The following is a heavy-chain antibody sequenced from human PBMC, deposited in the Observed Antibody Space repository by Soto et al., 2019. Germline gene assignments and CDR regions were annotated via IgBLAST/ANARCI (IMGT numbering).Heavy chain of an antibody. CDR1: GGSITTGGYY. V-gene: IGHV4-31*03. J-gene: IGHJ4*02. CDR2: RYYSEST. CDR3: ARAKCSGGSCYSWSLDY. D-gene: IGHD2-15*01. Sequence: LSLTCTVSGGSITTGGYYWSWIRQLPGKGLEWIGHRYYSESTYYNPSLKSRVSISLDTSKNQFSLKLSFVTAADTAMYYCARAKCSGGSCYSWSLDYWGQGTPVTVSS.